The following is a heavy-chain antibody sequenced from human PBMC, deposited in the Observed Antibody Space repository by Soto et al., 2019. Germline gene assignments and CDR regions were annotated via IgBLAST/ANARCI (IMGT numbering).Heavy chain of an antibody. J-gene: IGHJ4*02. CDR2: INAGNGNT. Sequence: QVQLVQSGAEVKKPGASVKVSCKASGYTFTSYAMHWVRQAPGQRLEWMGWINAGNGNTKYLQKFQGRVTITRDTSASTAYMELSSLRSEDTAVYYCAREGMGVAMVRGVRTYYFDYWGQGTLVTVSS. CDR3: AREGMGVAMVRGVRTYYFDY. D-gene: IGHD3-10*01. V-gene: IGHV1-3*01. CDR1: GYTFTSYA.